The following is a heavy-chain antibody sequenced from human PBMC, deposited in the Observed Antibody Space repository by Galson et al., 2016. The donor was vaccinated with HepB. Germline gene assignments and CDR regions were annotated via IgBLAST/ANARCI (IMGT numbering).Heavy chain of an antibody. V-gene: IGHV1-46*01. CDR2: INPSGGST. CDR3: ARLGREMATTAPGPLYYFDY. D-gene: IGHD5-24*01. CDR1: GYTFTSYY. Sequence: SVKVSCKASGYTFTSYYMHWVRQAPGQGLEWMGIINPSGGSTSYAQKFQGRVTMTRDTSTSTVYMELSSLRSEDSAVYYCARLGREMATTAPGPLYYFDYWGQGTLVTVSS. J-gene: IGHJ4*02.